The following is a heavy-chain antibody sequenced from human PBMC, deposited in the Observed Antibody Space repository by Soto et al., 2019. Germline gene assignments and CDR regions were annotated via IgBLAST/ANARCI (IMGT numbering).Heavy chain of an antibody. CDR2: IYPGDSDT. CDR3: ARPVGGGDGSGSPYYYGMDV. V-gene: IGHV5-51*01. Sequence: PGESLKISCKGSGYSFTSYWIGWVRQMPGKGLEWMGIIYPGDSDTRYSPSFQGQVTISADKSISTAYLQWSSLKASDTAMYYCARPVGGGDGSGSPYYYGMDVWGQGTTVTVSS. D-gene: IGHD3-10*01. CDR1: GYSFTSYW. J-gene: IGHJ6*02.